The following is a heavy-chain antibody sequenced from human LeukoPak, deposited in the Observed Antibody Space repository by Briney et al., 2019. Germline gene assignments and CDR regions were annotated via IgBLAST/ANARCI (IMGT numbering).Heavy chain of an antibody. J-gene: IGHJ3*01. Sequence: GGSLRLSCAAPGFTLSRYSMKWVRQAPGKGPEWVSYISPTGSTIYYADSVRGRFTISRSSGKNSLYLQMTSLRPEDTAMYYCASLTLGAIRTIYAFDLWGQGTMVTVYS. V-gene: IGHV3-48*01. D-gene: IGHD1-26*01. CDR1: GFTLSRYS. CDR2: ISPTGSTI. CDR3: ASLTLGAIRTIYAFDL.